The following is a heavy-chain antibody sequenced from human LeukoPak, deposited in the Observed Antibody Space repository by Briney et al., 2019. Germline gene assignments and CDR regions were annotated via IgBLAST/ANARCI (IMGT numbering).Heavy chain of an antibody. Sequence: PGGSLRLFCAASGFTFSSYAMSWVRQAPGKGLEWVSAISGSGGSTYYADSVKGRFTISRDNSKNTLYLQMNSLRAEDTAVYYCAKGSFIVVVPAAARPIQHWGQGTLVTVSS. D-gene: IGHD2-2*01. V-gene: IGHV3-23*01. J-gene: IGHJ1*01. CDR2: ISGSGGST. CDR1: GFTFSSYA. CDR3: AKGSFIVVVPAAARPIQH.